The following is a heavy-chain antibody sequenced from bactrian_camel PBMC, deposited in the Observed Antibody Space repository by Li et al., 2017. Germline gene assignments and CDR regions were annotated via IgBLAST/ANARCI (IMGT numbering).Heavy chain of an antibody. D-gene: IGHD4*01. V-gene: IGHV3S53*01. Sequence: HVQLVESGGGSVQAGGSRRLSCVATGNTIGWQFHCMAWFRQAPGKEREGVAAIDSDGTTAYADSVKGRFTVSRDNAKNTLYLQMNSLKPEDTAVYTCAADPKGCYYNDYEGNYWGQGTQVTVS. J-gene: IGHJ4*01. CDR3: AADPKGCYYNDYEGNY. CDR2: IDSDGTT. CDR1: GNTIGWQFHC.